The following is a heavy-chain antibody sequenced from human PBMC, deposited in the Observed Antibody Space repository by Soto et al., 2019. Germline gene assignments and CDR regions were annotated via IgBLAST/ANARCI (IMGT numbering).Heavy chain of an antibody. V-gene: IGHV4-34*01. CDR1: GGSFRGFY. D-gene: IGHD6-6*01. CDR2: INHVGIT. J-gene: IGHJ6*02. Sequence: SETLSLTCAVSGGSFRGFYWTWIRQSPGKGLEWLGDINHVGITNYNPSLKSRVNIPVDTSKNQFSLKLSSVTAADTAVYYCARGLKYSSSRYYYYYGMDVWGQGTTVTVSS. CDR3: ARGLKYSSSRYYYYYGMDV.